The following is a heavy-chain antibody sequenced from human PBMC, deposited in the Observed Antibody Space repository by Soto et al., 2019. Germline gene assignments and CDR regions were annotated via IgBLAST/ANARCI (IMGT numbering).Heavy chain of an antibody. Sequence: ASVKVSCKASGYTFTSYGISWVRQAPGQGLEWMGWIRVYNGNTDYAQKFQGRVTMTTDTSTSTAYMELRSLRSDDTAVYYCATSYDSGFDPWGQGTLVTVSS. J-gene: IGHJ5*02. CDR1: GYTFTSYG. CDR2: IRVYNGNT. V-gene: IGHV1-18*04. CDR3: ATSYDSGFDP. D-gene: IGHD5-12*01.